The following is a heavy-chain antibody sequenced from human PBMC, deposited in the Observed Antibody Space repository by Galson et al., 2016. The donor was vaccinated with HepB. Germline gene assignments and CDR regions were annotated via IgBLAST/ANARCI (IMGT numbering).Heavy chain of an antibody. Sequence: SLRLSCAASGFSFSNYAMNWVRQAPGKGLEWVSTISSSGGSTYYADSVKGRFTISRDNSKNMLYLQMNSLRAEDTAVFYCAKDGRICGGDCYFDSWGQGTLVTVSS. D-gene: IGHD2-21*02. V-gene: IGHV3-23*01. J-gene: IGHJ4*02. CDR3: AKDGRICGGDCYFDS. CDR2: ISSSGGST. CDR1: GFSFSNYA.